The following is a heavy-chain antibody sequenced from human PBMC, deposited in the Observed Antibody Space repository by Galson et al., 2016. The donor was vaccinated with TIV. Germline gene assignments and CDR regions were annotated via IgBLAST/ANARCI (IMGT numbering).Heavy chain of an antibody. D-gene: IGHD3-10*01. V-gene: IGHV5-51*01. Sequence: QSGAEVKKPGESLKISCKGFGYSFISYWIAWVRQVPGKGLQCMGIIYPGDSDTRYSPSFQGQVTISADKSISTAYLQWSSLKASDTAMYYCARPEGSGSYYYYGMDVWGQGTTVTVSS. CDR3: ARPEGSGSYYYYGMDV. CDR1: GYSFISYW. CDR2: IYPGDSDT. J-gene: IGHJ6*02.